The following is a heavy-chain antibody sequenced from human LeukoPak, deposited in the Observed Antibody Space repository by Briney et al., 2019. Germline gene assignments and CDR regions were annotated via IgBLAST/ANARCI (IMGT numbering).Heavy chain of an antibody. CDR1: GGSISNDY. V-gene: IGHV4-59*01. J-gene: IGHJ6*01. CDR2: IYYTGST. CDR3: ARNIAVGEDV. Sequence: SETLSLTCTVSGGSISNDYWSWIRQTPGRGLEWIGYIYYTGSTTYNPSLRSRLTISLATSKNQVSLKLSSVTAADTAVYYCARNIAVGEDVWGQGTTVTVYS. D-gene: IGHD6-19*01.